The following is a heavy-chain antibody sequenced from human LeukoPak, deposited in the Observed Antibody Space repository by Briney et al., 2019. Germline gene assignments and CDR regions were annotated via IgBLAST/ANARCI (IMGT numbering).Heavy chain of an antibody. CDR3: EKDLDIVVVTAAIGY. CDR1: GFTFSNDS. Sequence: GGSLRLSCAASGFTFSNDSMSWVRQAPGRGLEWVSPISGSAGSTYYADSVKGRFTISRDNSKNTLYLQMNRLRAEDKAVSYCEKDLDIVVVTAAIGYWGQGTLVTVSS. CDR2: ISGSAGST. D-gene: IGHD2-2*02. J-gene: IGHJ4*02. V-gene: IGHV3-23*01.